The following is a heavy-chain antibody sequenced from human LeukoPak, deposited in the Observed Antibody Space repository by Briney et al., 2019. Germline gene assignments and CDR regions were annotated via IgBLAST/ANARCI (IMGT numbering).Heavy chain of an antibody. D-gene: IGHD3-10*01. Sequence: SVKVSCKASGGTFSNYAISWVRQTPRQGLEWMGGIIPIFDTADNAQKFQGGVTMTRNTSISTAYMELSSLRSEDTAVYYCARVYGSGSYSCPRWGQGTLVTVSS. J-gene: IGHJ4*02. V-gene: IGHV1-69*05. CDR2: IIPIFDTA. CDR3: ARVYGSGSYSCPR. CDR1: GGTFSNYA.